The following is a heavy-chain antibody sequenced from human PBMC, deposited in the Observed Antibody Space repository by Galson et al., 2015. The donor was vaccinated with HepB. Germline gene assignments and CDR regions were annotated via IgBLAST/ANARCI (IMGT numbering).Heavy chain of an antibody. Sequence: PALVKPTQTLTLTCTFSGFSLSTNDMCVSWIRQPPGKALEWLARIDWDGDKYYNTSLKTRLTISKDTSKNQVVLTMGNMDPVDTATYYCARIRYYYDTSGRRAFHLDYWGQGILVTVSS. D-gene: IGHD3-22*01. J-gene: IGHJ4*02. CDR3: ARIRYYYDTSGRRAFHLDY. V-gene: IGHV2-70*11. CDR1: GFSLSTNDMC. CDR2: IDWDGDK.